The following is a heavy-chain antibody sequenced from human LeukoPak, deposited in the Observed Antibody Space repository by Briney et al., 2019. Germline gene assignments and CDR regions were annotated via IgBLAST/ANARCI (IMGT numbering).Heavy chain of an antibody. Sequence: GGSLRLSCAASGFTFSSYEMNWVRQAPGKGLEWVSYISSSGGTIHYSDSVKGRFTISRDNAKNSLYLQMNSLRAEDAAVYYCVREVRREGDQFDYWGQGTLVTVSS. V-gene: IGHV3-48*03. CDR3: VREVRREGDQFDY. D-gene: IGHD2-21*01. CDR2: ISSSGGTI. J-gene: IGHJ4*02. CDR1: GFTFSSYE.